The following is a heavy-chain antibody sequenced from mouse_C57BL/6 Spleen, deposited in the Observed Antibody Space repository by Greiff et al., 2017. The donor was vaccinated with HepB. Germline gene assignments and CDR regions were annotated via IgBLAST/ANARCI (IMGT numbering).Heavy chain of an antibody. V-gene: IGHV1-72*01. CDR1: GYTFTSYW. CDR3: AREDYYGSSGGFAY. Sequence: QVQLKQPGAELVKPGASVKLSCKASGYTFTSYWMHWVKQRPGRGLEWIGRIDPNSGGTKYNEKFKNKAKLTVDKPSSTAYMQLSSLTSEDSAVHYCAREDYYGSSGGFAYWGQGTLVAVSA. D-gene: IGHD1-1*01. J-gene: IGHJ3*01. CDR2: IDPNSGGT.